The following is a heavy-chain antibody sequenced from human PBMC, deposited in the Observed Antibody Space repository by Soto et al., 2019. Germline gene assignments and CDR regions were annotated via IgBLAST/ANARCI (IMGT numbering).Heavy chain of an antibody. V-gene: IGHV3-48*01. CDR3: ARDVYSGTWTTEEDV. CDR2: ISGSSSTI. D-gene: IGHD5-12*01. J-gene: IGHJ6*02. Sequence: EVQLVESGGGLVQPGGSLRLSCAVSGFPFIRYSMNWVRQAPGKGLEWIAYISGSSSTIKYADSVKGRLTISRDNAKNLLYLQMNSLRAEDTAVYFCARDVYSGTWTTEEDVWGQGTTVTVSS. CDR1: GFPFIRYS.